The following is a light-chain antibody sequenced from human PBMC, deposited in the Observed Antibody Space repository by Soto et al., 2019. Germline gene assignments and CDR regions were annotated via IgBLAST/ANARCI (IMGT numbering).Light chain of an antibody. CDR1: QSVSSY. CDR3: QQRSNWPT. CDR2: DAS. J-gene: IGKJ5*01. Sequence: EMGSTQSPATLSLSPGERATLSCRASQSVSSYLAWYQQKPGQAPRLLIYDASNRATGIPARFSGSGSGTDFTLTISSLEPEDFAVYYCQQRSNWPTFGQGTRLEIK. V-gene: IGKV3-11*01.